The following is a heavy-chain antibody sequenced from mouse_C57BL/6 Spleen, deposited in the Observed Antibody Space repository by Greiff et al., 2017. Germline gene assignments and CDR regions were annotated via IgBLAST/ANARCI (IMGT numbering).Heavy chain of an antibody. CDR2: IRNKANGYTT. J-gene: IGHJ4*01. D-gene: IGHD1-1*01. CDR3: AIYIGGSSHYYYAMDY. Sequence: EVKLMESGGGLVQPGGSLSLSCAASGFTFTDYYMSWVRQPPGKALEWLGFIRNKANGYTTEYSASVKGRFTISRDNSQSILYLQMNALMAEDSATYYCAIYIGGSSHYYYAMDYWGQGTSVTVSS. V-gene: IGHV7-3*01. CDR1: GFTFTDYY.